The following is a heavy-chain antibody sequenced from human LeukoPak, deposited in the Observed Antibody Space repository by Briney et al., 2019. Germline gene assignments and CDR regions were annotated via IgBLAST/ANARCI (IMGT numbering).Heavy chain of an antibody. V-gene: IGHV3-30*02. CDR3: AKDADIVVSSYFDY. J-gene: IGHJ4*02. Sequence: GGSLRLSCAASGFTFNNYGMHWVRQAPGKGLEWVAFIRYDGSNKYYADSVKGRFTISRDNSKNTLYVQMNSLRAEDTAVYYCAKDADIVVSSYFDYWGQGTLVTVSS. D-gene: IGHD2-2*01. CDR1: GFTFNNYG. CDR2: IRYDGSNK.